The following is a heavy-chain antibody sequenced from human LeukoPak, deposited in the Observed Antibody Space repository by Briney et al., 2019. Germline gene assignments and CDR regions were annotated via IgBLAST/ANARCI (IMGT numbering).Heavy chain of an antibody. CDR2: INHSGST. Sequence: ASETLSLTCAVYGGSFSAYYWSWIRQPPGKGLEWIGEINHSGSTNYNPSLKSRVAISVDTSRNQFSLRLSSVTAADTAVYYCARGQRITMTDWGQGTLVTVSS. D-gene: IGHD3-22*01. CDR3: ARGQRITMTD. CDR1: GGSFSAYY. J-gene: IGHJ4*02. V-gene: IGHV4-34*01.